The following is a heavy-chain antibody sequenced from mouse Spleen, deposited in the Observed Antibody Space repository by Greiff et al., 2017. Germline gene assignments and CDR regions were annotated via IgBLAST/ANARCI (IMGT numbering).Heavy chain of an antibody. CDR1: GFNIKDYC. CDR2: IDPEDGET. V-gene: IGHV14-2*01. Sequence: EVQVVESGAELVKPGASVKLSCTASGFNIKDYCMHWVKQRTEQGLEWIGRIDPEDGETKYAPKFQGKATITADTSSNTAYLQLSSLTSEDTAVYYCARSPYYYGSSYDYFDYWGQGTTLTVSS. D-gene: IGHD1-1*01. CDR3: ARSPYYYGSSYDYFDY. J-gene: IGHJ2*01.